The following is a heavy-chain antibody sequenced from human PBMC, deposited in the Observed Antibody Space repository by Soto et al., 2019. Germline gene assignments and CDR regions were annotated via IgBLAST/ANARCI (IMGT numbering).Heavy chain of an antibody. CDR1: GGSFSGYY. J-gene: IGHJ4*02. CDR3: ARPRQGNYDFLSGYYALDY. Sequence: SETLSLTCAVYGGSFSGYYWSWIRQPPGKGLEWIGEINHSGSTNYNPSLKSRVTISVDTSKNQFSLKLSSVTAADTAVYYCARPRQGNYDFLSGYYALDYWSQGTLVTVSS. V-gene: IGHV4-34*01. D-gene: IGHD3-3*01. CDR2: INHSGST.